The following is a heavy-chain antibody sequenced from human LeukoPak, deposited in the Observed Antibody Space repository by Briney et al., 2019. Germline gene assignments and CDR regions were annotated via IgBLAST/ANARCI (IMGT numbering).Heavy chain of an antibody. J-gene: IGHJ4*02. Sequence: ASVKVSCKASGYTFTSYGISWVRQAPGQGLEWMGWISVYNGNTNYAQELQGRVTMTTDTSTSTAYMELRSLRSDDTAVYYCARDPVGASDFDYWGQGTLVTVSS. CDR3: ARDPVGASDFDY. CDR1: GYTFTSYG. D-gene: IGHD1-26*01. CDR2: ISVYNGNT. V-gene: IGHV1-18*01.